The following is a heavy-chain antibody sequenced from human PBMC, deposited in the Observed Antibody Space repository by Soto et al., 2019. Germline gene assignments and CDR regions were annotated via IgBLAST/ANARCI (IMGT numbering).Heavy chain of an antibody. CDR3: AKFKGGVNDGLDI. D-gene: IGHD6-25*01. CDR1: GFTFRSYA. J-gene: IGHJ3*02. Sequence: GGSLRLSCAASGFTFRSYAMTWVRQAPGKGLEWVSGISSSGDNTYYPSSVRGRFTISRDNSKDTLFLQMSSLRAEDTATYYCAKFKGGVNDGLDIWGQGTMVTVSS. V-gene: IGHV3-23*01. CDR2: ISSSGDNT.